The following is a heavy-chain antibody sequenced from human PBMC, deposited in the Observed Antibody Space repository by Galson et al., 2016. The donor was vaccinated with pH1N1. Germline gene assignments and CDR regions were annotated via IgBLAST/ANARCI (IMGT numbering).Heavy chain of an antibody. CDR3: ARETVAAAWYNPFDP. J-gene: IGHJ5*02. CDR2: LMPIFNTP. D-gene: IGHD1-1*01. CDR1: GGSFRNFV. Sequence: SVKDSCKASGGSFRNFVVSWMRQAPGQGLEWMGGLMPIFNTPKYAQKIQGRVTISADESSTTTYMELSGLTSEDTAVYFCARETVAAAWYNPFDPWGQGTLVIVSS. V-gene: IGHV1-69*13.